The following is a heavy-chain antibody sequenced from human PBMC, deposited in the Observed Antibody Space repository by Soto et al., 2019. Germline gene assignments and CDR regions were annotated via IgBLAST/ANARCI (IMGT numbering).Heavy chain of an antibody. CDR3: ARDMGGAVAGTKNFGYYYGMDV. CDR1: GYTFTSYG. J-gene: IGHJ6*02. D-gene: IGHD6-19*01. CDR2: ISAYNGNT. Sequence: GASVKVSCKASGYTFTSYGISWVRQAPGKRLEWMGWISAYNGNTNYAQKLQGRVTMTTDTSTSTAYMELRSLRSDDTAVYYCARDMGGAVAGTKNFGYYYGMDVWGQGTTVTVS. V-gene: IGHV1-18*01.